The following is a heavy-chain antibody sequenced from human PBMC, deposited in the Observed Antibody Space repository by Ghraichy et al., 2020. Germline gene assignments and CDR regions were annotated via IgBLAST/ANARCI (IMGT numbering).Heavy chain of an antibody. D-gene: IGHD4-17*01. J-gene: IGHJ4*02. CDR3: ARAFNYGDYMFDY. CDR2: MNPNRGNT. CDR1: GYTFTSYD. V-gene: IGHV1-8*01. Sequence: ASVKVSCKASGYTFTSYDINWVRQATGQGLEWMGWMNPNRGNTGYAQKFQGRVTMTRNTSISTAYMELSSLRSEDTAVYYWARAFNYGDYMFDYWGQGTLVTVSP.